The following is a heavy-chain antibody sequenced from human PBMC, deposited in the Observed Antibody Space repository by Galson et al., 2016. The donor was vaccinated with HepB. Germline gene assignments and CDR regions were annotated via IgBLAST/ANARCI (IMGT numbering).Heavy chain of an antibody. V-gene: IGHV3-15*05. CDR3: GYGPQA. D-gene: IGHD5-18*01. Sequence: SLRLSCAASGFPFGDAWMTWARQAPGKGLQWIARIKGRAGGGTTEYAAPVKGRFIITRDDSQHKLFLQMNSLQTEDTGVYFYGYGPQAWGQGTLVTVSS. CDR2: IKGRAGGGTT. J-gene: IGHJ4*02. CDR1: GFPFGDAW.